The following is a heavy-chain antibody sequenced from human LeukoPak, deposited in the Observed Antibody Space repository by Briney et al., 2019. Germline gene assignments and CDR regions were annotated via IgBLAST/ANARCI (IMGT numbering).Heavy chain of an antibody. V-gene: IGHV3-33*01. CDR2: IWYDGSNK. J-gene: IGHJ4*02. CDR1: GFTFSSYG. CDR3: ARDRFGELGAGNFDY. Sequence: PGGSLRLSCAASGFTFSSYGMHWVRQAPGKGLEWVSGIWYDGSNKYYADSVKGRFTISRDNSKNTLYLQMNSLRAEDTAVYYCARDRFGELGAGNFDYWGQGTLVTVSS. D-gene: IGHD1-26*01.